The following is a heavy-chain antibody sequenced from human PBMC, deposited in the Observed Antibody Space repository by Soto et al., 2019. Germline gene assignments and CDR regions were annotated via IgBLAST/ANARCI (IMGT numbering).Heavy chain of an antibody. CDR2: VSSDGSST. J-gene: IGHJ4*02. V-gene: IGHV3-74*01. CDR3: TRGLPNYSSFDS. CDR1: GFTFSSYW. Sequence: DVQLVESGGGLVQPGESLRLSCAASGFTFSSYWMHWIRQAPGKGLVWVSRVSSDGSSTVYANSVKGRLTISRDNAKKPLYLPMNSLSDEDTAVYYCTRGLPNYSSFDSWGQGTLVTVSS. D-gene: IGHD4-4*01.